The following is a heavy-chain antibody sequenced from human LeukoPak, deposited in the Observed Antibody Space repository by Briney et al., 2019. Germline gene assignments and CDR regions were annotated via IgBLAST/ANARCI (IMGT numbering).Heavy chain of an antibody. D-gene: IGHD3-22*01. Sequence: GGSLRLSCAASGFTFSSYAMHWVRQAPGKGLEYVSAISSNGGSTYYANSVKGRFTISRDNSKNTLYLQMGSLRAEDMAVYYCARDYYDSSGYEECGYYYYMDVWGKGTTVTVSS. J-gene: IGHJ6*03. CDR2: ISSNGGST. CDR1: GFTFSSYA. V-gene: IGHV3-64*01. CDR3: ARDYYDSSGYEECGYYYYMDV.